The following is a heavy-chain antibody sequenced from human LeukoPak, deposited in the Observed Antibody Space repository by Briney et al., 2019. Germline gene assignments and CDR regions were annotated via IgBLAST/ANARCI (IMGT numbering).Heavy chain of an antibody. CDR1: GFTFINYA. CDR3: AKASDYGDSTDFSN. CDR2: VCGREIRT. J-gene: IGHJ4*02. V-gene: IGHV3-23*01. D-gene: IGHD4-17*01. Sequence: GGALRLSCATSGFTFINYAMSWVRQAPGKGPEWVSTVCGREIRTSYTDSVKGRFTICRDDSKNTLYSQLNSLRTEDTAVYYCAKASDYGDSTDFSNWGQGTRVTVSS.